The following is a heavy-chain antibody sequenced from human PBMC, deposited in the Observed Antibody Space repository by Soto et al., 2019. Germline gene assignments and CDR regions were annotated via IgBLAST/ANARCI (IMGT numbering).Heavy chain of an antibody. CDR3: AKVRGIYSGSYARAFAF. V-gene: IGHV3-30*18. CDR2: ISYDGSNK. Sequence: QVQLVGSGGVVVQPGRSLRLSCAASGFTFSSYGMHWVRQAPGKGLEWVAVISYDGSNKYYADSVKGRFTISRDNSKITRYLQMNSLRAEDTAAYYCAKVRGIYSGSYARAFAFWVQGTLVTVST. CDR1: GFTFSSYG. D-gene: IGHD1-26*01. J-gene: IGHJ4*02.